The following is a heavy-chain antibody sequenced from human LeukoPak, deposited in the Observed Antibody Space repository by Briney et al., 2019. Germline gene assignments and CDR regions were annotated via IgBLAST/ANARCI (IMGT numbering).Heavy chain of an antibody. J-gene: IGHJ4*02. CDR1: GGSFSGYY. D-gene: IGHD3-10*01. CDR2: INHSGST. V-gene: IGHV4-34*01. Sequence: PSETLSLTCAVYGGSFSGYYWSWIRQPPGKGLEWIGEINHSGSTNYSPSLKSRVTISVDTSKNQFSLKLSSVTAADTAVYYCARAVLWFGELLPFDYWGQGTLVTVSS. CDR3: ARAVLWFGELLPFDY.